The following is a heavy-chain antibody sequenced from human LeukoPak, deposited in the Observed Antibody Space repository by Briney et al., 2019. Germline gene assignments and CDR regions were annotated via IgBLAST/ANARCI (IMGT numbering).Heavy chain of an antibody. J-gene: IGHJ4*02. CDR3: ARGPGYSSGWYVLSVDY. CDR1: GFTFSSYA. D-gene: IGHD6-19*01. V-gene: IGHV3-30-3*01. CDR2: ISYDGSIK. Sequence: GGSLRLSCAASGFTFSSYAMHWVRQAPGKGLEWVAVISYDGSIKYYADSVKGRFTTSSDNSKNMLYLQMNSLSAEDTAVYYCARGPGYSSGWYVLSVDYWGQGTLVTVSS.